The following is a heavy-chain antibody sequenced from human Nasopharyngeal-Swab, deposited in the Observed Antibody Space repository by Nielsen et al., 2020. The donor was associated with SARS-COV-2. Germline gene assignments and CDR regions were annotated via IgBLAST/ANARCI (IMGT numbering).Heavy chain of an antibody. D-gene: IGHD2-15*01. J-gene: IGHJ4*02. CDR1: GFTFTDYW. V-gene: IGHV3-74*01. Sequence: GGSLRLSCAASGFTFTDYWMHWVRQAPGKGLVWVSRLNSDGSRTSYADSVKGRFTIFRDDPTNTAYLQMNSLKTEDTAVYYCTRCGGGCYSGRDYWGQGTLVTVSS. CDR2: LNSDGSRT. CDR3: TRCGGGCYSGRDY.